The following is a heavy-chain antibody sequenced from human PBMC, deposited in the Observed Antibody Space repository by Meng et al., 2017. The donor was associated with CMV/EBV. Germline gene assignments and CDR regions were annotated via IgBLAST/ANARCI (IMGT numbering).Heavy chain of an antibody. CDR3: ARGGDSWYSDY. J-gene: IGHJ4*02. D-gene: IGHD1-26*01. V-gene: IGHV1-69*12. Sequence: QVQLVQSAAEVKKPGSSVKVSCKTSGGTFSTFAISWVRQAPGEGLEWMGGIIPVFETANYAERLQDRVTITADDSTTTAYMELSSLRADDTALYFCARGGDSWYSDYWGQGTLVTVSS. CDR1: GGTFSTFA. CDR2: IIPVFETA.